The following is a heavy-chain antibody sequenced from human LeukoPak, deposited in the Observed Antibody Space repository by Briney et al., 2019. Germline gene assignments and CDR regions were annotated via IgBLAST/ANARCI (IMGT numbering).Heavy chain of an antibody. CDR1: GYTFTGHY. Sequence: AASVKVSCKASGYTFTGHYMHWVRQAPGQGLEWMGWINPNSGGTKYAQKFQGRVTLTRDTSISTAYMELSRLRSDDTAVYYCARDFSSGYARFDPWGQGTPVTVSS. D-gene: IGHD5-12*01. CDR2: INPNSGGT. J-gene: IGHJ5*02. CDR3: ARDFSSGYARFDP. V-gene: IGHV1-2*02.